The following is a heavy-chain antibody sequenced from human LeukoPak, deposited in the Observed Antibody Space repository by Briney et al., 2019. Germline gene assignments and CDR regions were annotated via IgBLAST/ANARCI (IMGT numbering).Heavy chain of an antibody. CDR1: GYTFTGYY. J-gene: IGHJ4*02. CDR3: ARNVVGANQFDY. V-gene: IGHV1-2*06. D-gene: IGHD2-15*01. Sequence: ASVKVFCKASGYTFTGYYMHWVRQAPGQGLEWMGRINPNSGGTNYAQKFQGRVTMTRDTSISTAYMELSRLRSDDTAVYYCARNVVGANQFDYWGQGTLVTVSS. CDR2: INPNSGGT.